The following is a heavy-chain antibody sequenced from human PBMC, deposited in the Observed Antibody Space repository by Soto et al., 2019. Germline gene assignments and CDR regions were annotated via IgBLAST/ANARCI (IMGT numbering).Heavy chain of an antibody. Sequence: ASVKVSCKVSGYTLTELSMHWVRQAPGKGLEWMGGFDPEDGETIYAQKFQGRVTMTEDTSTDTAYMELSSLRSEDTAVYYCATILPGEYSSSPAEYFQHWGQGTLVTVSS. V-gene: IGHV1-24*01. J-gene: IGHJ1*01. CDR3: ATILPGEYSSSPAEYFQH. D-gene: IGHD6-13*01. CDR1: GYTLTELS. CDR2: FDPEDGET.